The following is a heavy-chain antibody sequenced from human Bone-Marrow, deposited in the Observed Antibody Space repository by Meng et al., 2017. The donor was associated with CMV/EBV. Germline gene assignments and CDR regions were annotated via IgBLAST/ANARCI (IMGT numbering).Heavy chain of an antibody. D-gene: IGHD6-19*01. CDR1: GYTFTGYY. CDR3: ARDKVASSGWYDY. V-gene: IGHV1-2*02. Sequence: VQCGAGVKQPGASVKVSGKASGYTFTGYYMHWVRQAPGQGLEWMGWINPNSGGTNYAQKFQDRVTMTRDTSISTAYMELSRLRSDDTAVYYCARDKVASSGWYDYWGQGTLVTVSS. CDR2: INPNSGGT. J-gene: IGHJ4*02.